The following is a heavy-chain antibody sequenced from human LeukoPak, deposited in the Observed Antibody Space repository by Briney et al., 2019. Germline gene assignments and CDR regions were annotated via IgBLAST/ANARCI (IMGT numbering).Heavy chain of an antibody. CDR2: IVVGSGNT. J-gene: IGHJ5*02. V-gene: IGHV1-58*01. D-gene: IGHD3-10*01. CDR3: AAFDITMVRGVIEGDWFDP. CDR1: GFTFTSSA. Sequence: GTSVKVSCKASGFTFTSSAVQGVRQARGQGLEWIGWIVVGSGNTNYAQKFQERVTITGDMSTSTAYMELSSLRSEDTAVYYCAAFDITMVRGVIEGDWFDPWGQGTLVTVSS.